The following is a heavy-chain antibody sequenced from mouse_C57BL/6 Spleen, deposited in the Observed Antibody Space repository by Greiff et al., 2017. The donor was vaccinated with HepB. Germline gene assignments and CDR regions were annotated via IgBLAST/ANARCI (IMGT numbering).Heavy chain of an antibody. CDR1: GYTFTSYW. J-gene: IGHJ4*01. CDR2: IDPSDSET. D-gene: IGHD2-10*01. V-gene: IGHV1-52*01. Sequence: QVQLKQPGAELVRPGSSVKLSCKASGYTFTSYWMHWVKQRPIQGLEWIGNIDPSDSETHYNQKFKDKATLTVDKSSSTAYMQLSSLTSEDSAVYYCARKTYSYAMDYWGQGTSVTVSS. CDR3: ARKTYSYAMDY.